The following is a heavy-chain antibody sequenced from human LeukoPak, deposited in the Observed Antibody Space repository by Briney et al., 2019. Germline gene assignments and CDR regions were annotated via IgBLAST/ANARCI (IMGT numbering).Heavy chain of an antibody. D-gene: IGHD4-4*01. V-gene: IGHV4-59*12. Sequence: SETLSLTCTVSGGSISSYYWSWIRQPPEKGLEWIGYIYYSGSTNYNPSLKSRVTISVDTSKNQFSLKLSSVTAADTAVYYCARGGTMTTEDYWGQGTLVTVSS. CDR3: ARGGTMTTEDY. J-gene: IGHJ4*02. CDR2: IYYSGST. CDR1: GGSISSYY.